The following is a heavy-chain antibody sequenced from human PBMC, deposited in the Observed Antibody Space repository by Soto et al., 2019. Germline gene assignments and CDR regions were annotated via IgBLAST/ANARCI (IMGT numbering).Heavy chain of an antibody. CDR2: ISSSRSYR. CDR3: ASHDCNYGVDA. V-gene: IGHV3-21*06. Sequence: PGGSLSLSCAASVFTFSSYAMTWFRQAPVTVLEWVSSISSSRSYRYYEDSMKDRFTTSRDNAKNSLYLQINSLRAEDTAVYYCASHDCNYGVDAWGQGTTVTVSS. D-gene: IGHD2-21*02. CDR1: VFTFSSYA. J-gene: IGHJ6*02.